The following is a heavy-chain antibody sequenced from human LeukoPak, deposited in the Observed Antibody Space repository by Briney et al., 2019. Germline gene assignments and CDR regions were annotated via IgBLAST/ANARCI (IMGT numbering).Heavy chain of an antibody. CDR1: GGSIGSYY. Sequence: SETLSLTCTVSGGSIGSYYWSWIRQPPGKGLEWIAHIYHTGSTNYNTSLSSRVTISIDTAKNQFSLKLTSVTAADTAVYYCARVNHSSSSGGAFDIWGQGTMVTVSS. D-gene: IGHD6-6*01. J-gene: IGHJ3*02. CDR3: ARVNHSSSSGGAFDI. V-gene: IGHV4-59*01. CDR2: IYHTGST.